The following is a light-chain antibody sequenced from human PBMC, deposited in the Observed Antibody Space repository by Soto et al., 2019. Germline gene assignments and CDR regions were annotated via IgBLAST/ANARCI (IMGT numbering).Light chain of an antibody. V-gene: IGLV2-11*01. CDR3: CSYAGSYTYV. CDR1: SSDVGGYEY. CDR2: DVS. Sequence: QSVLTQPRSVSGSPGQSITISCTGSSSDVGGYEYVSWFQQDPGKAPKLMIYDVSARPSGVPNRFSGSKSGSTASLTISGLQADDEGDYYCCSYAGSYTYVFGTGTKSPS. J-gene: IGLJ1*01.